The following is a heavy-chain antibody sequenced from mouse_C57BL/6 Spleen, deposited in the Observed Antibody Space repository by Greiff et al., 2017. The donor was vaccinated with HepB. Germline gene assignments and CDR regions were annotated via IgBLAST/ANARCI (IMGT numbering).Heavy chain of an antibody. CDR1: GFTFSDYY. Sequence: EVKLMESEGGLVQPGSSMKLSCTASGFTFSDYYMAWVRQVPEKGLEWVANINYDGSSTYYLDSLKSRFIISRDNAKNILYLQMSSLKSEDTATYYCARGDYDGYFDYWGQGTTLTVSS. D-gene: IGHD2-4*01. CDR3: ARGDYDGYFDY. J-gene: IGHJ2*01. V-gene: IGHV5-16*01. CDR2: INYDGSST.